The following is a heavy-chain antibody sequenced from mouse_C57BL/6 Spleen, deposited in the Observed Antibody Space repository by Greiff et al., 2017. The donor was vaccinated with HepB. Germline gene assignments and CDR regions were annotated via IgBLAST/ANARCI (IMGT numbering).Heavy chain of an antibody. CDR1: GYTFTDYY. CDR2: INPYNGGT. CDR3: ARGDYYGSSEAMDY. J-gene: IGHJ4*01. V-gene: IGHV1-19*01. Sequence: EVQLQQSGPVLVKPGASVKMSCKASGYTFTDYYMNWVKQSHGKSLEWIGVINPYNGGTSYNQKFKGKATLTVDKSSSTAYMELNSLTSEDSAVYYCARGDYYGSSEAMDYWGQGTSVTVSS. D-gene: IGHD1-1*01.